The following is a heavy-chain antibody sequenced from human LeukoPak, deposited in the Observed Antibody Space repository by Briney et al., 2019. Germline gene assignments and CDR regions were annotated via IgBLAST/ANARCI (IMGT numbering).Heavy chain of an antibody. V-gene: IGHV4-59*10. CDR1: GGSFSGYY. CDR2: IYTSGST. Sequence: PSETLSLTCAVYGGSFSGYYWSWIRQPAGKGLEWIGRIYTSGSTNYNPSLKSRVTISVDTSKNQFSLKLSSVTAADTAVYYCARMGAIAGASANPDHWGQGTLVTVSS. D-gene: IGHD4/OR15-4a*01. CDR3: ARMGAIAGASANPDH. J-gene: IGHJ4*02.